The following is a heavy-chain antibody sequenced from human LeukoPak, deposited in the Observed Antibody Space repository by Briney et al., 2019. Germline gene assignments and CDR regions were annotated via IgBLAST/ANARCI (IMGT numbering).Heavy chain of an antibody. D-gene: IGHD5-18*01. J-gene: IGHJ4*02. CDR3: ARGDTAMPTGDFDY. CDR1: GYTFTGYY. V-gene: IGHV1-2*06. CDR2: INPNSGGT. Sequence: VASVKVSCKASGYTFTGYYMHWVRQAPGQGLEWMGRINPNSGGTNYAQMFQGRVTMTRDTSISTAYMELSRLRSDDTAIYYCARGDTAMPTGDFDYWGQGTLDTVSS.